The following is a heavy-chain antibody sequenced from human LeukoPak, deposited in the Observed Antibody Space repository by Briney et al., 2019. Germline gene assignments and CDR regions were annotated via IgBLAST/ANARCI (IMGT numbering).Heavy chain of an antibody. V-gene: IGHV4-4*02. CDR1: RGSISSNNW. CDR3: ARGGYSYGYAY. CDR2: IYHSGST. Sequence: SGTLSLTCAVSRGSISSNNWWSWVRQPPGKRLEWIAEIYHSGSTNYNPSLKSRVTISVDPSKNQFSLKLSSVTAADTAVYYCARGGYSYGYAYWGQGTLVTV. J-gene: IGHJ4*02. D-gene: IGHD5-18*01.